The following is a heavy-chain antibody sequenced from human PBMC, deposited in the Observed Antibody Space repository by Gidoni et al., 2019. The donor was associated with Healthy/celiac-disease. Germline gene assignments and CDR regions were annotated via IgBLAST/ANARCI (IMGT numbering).Heavy chain of an antibody. V-gene: IGHV1-69*09. CDR3: ARLGEQLDHGMDV. D-gene: IGHD3-16*01. J-gene: IGHJ6*02. Sequence: QVQLVQSGAEVKKPGSSLQVSCKASGGTFSSSAISWVRQAPGQGLEWMGRIIPILGIANDAQKFQGRVTITADKSTSTAYMELSSLRSEDTAVYYCARLGEQLDHGMDVWGQGTTVTVSS. CDR1: GGTFSSSA. CDR2: IIPILGIA.